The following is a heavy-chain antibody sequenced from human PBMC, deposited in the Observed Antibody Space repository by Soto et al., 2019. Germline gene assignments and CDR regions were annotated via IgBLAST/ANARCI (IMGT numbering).Heavy chain of an antibody. V-gene: IGHV1-18*01. CDR2: ISAYNGNT. CDR3: ARDYSSGWYDDD. D-gene: IGHD6-19*01. CDR1: GYTFTSYG. J-gene: IGHJ4*01. Sequence: ASVKVSCKASGYTFTSYGISWVRHAPGQGLEWMGWISAYNGNTNYAQKLQGRVTMTTDTSTSTAYMELRSLRSDDTAVYYCARDYSSGWYDDDWGQGTLVTVSS.